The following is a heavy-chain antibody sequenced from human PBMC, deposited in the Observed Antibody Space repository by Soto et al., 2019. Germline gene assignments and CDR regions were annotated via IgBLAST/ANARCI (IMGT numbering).Heavy chain of an antibody. D-gene: IGHD3-10*01. V-gene: IGHV4-34*01. CDR1: GGSFSGYK. CDR3: ARGLILSFVALSRRRGCFYSKAV. Sequence: QVQLQQWGAGLWKPSETLSLTCAVYGGSFSGYKWSWIRQTPGKALEWFVEINDSGNIKNDPLLKSRVIIFLDTPKEQISLKLSYMTAADSAVYYRARGLILSFVALSRRRGCFYSKAVWGKGTAVSV. J-gene: IGHJ6*03. CDR2: INDSGNI.